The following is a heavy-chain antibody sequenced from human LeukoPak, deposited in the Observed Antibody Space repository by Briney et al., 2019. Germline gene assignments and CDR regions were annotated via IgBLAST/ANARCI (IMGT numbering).Heavy chain of an antibody. CDR3: ARAGPSSSWHQFDY. D-gene: IGHD6-13*01. Sequence: GGSLRLSCAASGFTFSSYGMHWVRQAPGKGLERVTFIRFDGSYEDYADSVKGRFTISRDNSKNTLYFQMNSLRAEDTAVYYCARAGPSSSWHQFDYWGQGTLVTVSS. J-gene: IGHJ4*02. CDR1: GFTFSSYG. V-gene: IGHV3-30*02. CDR2: IRFDGSYE.